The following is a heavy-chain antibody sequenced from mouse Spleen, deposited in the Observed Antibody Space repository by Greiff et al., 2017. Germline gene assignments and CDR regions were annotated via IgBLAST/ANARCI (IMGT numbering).Heavy chain of an antibody. CDR2: ISYDGSN. Sequence: EVKLQESGPGLVKPSQSLSLTCSVTGYSITSGYYWNWIRQFPGNKLEWMGYISYDGSNNYNPSLKNRISITRDTSKNQFFLKLNSVTTEDTATYYCASCDGYLPFDYWGQGTTLTVSS. D-gene: IGHD2-3*01. J-gene: IGHJ2*01. CDR3: ASCDGYLPFDY. V-gene: IGHV3-6*02. CDR1: GYSITSGYY.